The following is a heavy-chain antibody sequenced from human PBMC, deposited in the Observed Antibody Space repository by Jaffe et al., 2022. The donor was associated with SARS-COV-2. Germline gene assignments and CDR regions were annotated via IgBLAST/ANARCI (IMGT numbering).Heavy chain of an antibody. Sequence: QVQLVQSGAEVRKPGASVKISCKASGYTFSSYVIHWVRQAPGQRLEWMGWITADNANTRYSQSFQGRVTFTRDRSASTAYMELNSLRSEDTAVYYCTRGSFTTFGVVKYYFDFWGQGTLVAVSS. CDR3: TRGSFTTFGVVKYYFDF. J-gene: IGHJ4*02. CDR2: ITADNANT. V-gene: IGHV1-3*01. D-gene: IGHD3-3*01. CDR1: GYTFSSYV.